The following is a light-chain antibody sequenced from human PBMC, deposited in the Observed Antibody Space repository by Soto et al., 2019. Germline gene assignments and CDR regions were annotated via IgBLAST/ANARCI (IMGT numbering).Light chain of an antibody. CDR3: QQRDKWPPYT. CDR1: QSVGTY. V-gene: IGKV3-11*01. Sequence: EVVLTQSPATLSSSPGERATLSCRASQSVGTYVAWYQQKPGQAPRLLIYDGSNRATGIPARFSGSGSGTVFTLTISNVEPEDFAVYYCQQRDKWPPYTFGQGTKLDFK. J-gene: IGKJ2*01. CDR2: DGS.